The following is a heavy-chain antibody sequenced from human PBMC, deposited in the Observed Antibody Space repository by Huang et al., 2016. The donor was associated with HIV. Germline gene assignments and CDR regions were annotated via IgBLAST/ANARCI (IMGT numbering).Heavy chain of an antibody. V-gene: IGHV1-8*02. J-gene: IGHJ4*02. Sequence: QVHLVQSGAEVKKPGASVKVSCKASGYTFTNYVINGVRQAPGRGLEWMGWMNPNTGNTGFAQSFQGRVTMTRKTSITTAYMELTSLTSEDTAVYYCARSAYGDLDYWGLGTLVIVSS. D-gene: IGHD4-17*01. CDR2: MNPNTGNT. CDR3: ARSAYGDLDY. CDR1: GYTFTNYV.